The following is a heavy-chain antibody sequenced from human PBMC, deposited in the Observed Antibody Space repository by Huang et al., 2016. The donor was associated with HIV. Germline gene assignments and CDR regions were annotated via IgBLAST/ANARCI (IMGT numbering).Heavy chain of an antibody. D-gene: IGHD1-26*01. CDR1: GDSIANESSH. V-gene: IGHV4-61*09. Sequence: QVQLQESGPGLVQPSQTLSLSCAVSGDSIANESSHWSWIRQPVGKGLEWLGHIYTSGSTRPTPYHRGRVTISLDPAKTHSSLTLSSVTAAYTAVYFWAKTRGGTYAHYLYYRDVWGTGTAVTVAS. CDR3: AKTRGGTYAHYLYYRDV. CDR2: IYTSGST. J-gene: IGHJ6*03.